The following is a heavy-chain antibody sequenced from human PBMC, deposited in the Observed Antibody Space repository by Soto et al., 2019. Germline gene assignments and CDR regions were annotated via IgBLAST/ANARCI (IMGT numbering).Heavy chain of an antibody. Sequence: QVQLVQSGSEVRKPGSSVQVSCKASGGTFYTYTFSWVRQATGQGLEWMGSITPIYPTTNYAEKFHGRLTVTADGSTNTAYMELNSLTSEDTAVYDCARIPRYSFPTSDDLDSWGQGTLVTVSS. CDR1: GGTFYTYT. CDR3: ARIPRYSFPTSDDLDS. V-gene: IGHV1-69*15. D-gene: IGHD5-18*01. CDR2: ITPIYPTT. J-gene: IGHJ4*02.